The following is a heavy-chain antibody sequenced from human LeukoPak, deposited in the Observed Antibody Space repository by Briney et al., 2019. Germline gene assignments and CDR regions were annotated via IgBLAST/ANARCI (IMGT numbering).Heavy chain of an antibody. Sequence: RGSLRLSCAASGFTVSSNYMSWVRQAPGKGLEWVSVIYSGGSTYYADSVKGRFTISRDNSKNTLYLQMNSLRAEDTAVYYCARGLPSGSYYFDYWGQGTLVTVSS. V-gene: IGHV3-66*01. CDR3: ARGLPSGSYYFDY. CDR2: IYSGGST. CDR1: GFTVSSNY. D-gene: IGHD1-26*01. J-gene: IGHJ4*02.